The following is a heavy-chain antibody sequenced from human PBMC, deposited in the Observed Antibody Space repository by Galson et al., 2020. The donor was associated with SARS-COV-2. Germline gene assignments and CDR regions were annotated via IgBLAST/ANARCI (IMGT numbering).Heavy chain of an antibody. CDR3: ARDGTYYYDSSGYYNTAIDC. D-gene: IGHD3-22*01. CDR2: IKQDGSEK. J-gene: IGHJ4*02. Sequence: GESLKISCAASGFTFSSYWMSWVRQAPGKGLEWVANIKQDGSEKFYVDSVKGRFTISRDNAKNSLYLQMNSLRAEDTAVYYCARDGTYYYDSSGYYNTAIDCWGQGTLVTVSS. CDR1: GFTFSSYW. V-gene: IGHV3-7*01.